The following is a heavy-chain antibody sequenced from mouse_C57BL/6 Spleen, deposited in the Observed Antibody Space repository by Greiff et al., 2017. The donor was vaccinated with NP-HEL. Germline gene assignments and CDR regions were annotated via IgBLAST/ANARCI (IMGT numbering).Heavy chain of an antibody. CDR2: IYPGDGDT. V-gene: IGHV1-82*01. D-gene: IGHD1-1*01. CDR1: GYAFSSSW. Sequence: QVQLKESGPELVKPGASVKISCKASGYAFSSSWMNWVKQRPGKGLEWIGRIYPGDGDTNYNGKFKGKATLTADKSSSTSYMQLSSLTSEDSAVYICAAVVAKDYAMDYWGQGTTVTVSS. CDR3: AAVVAKDYAMDY. J-gene: IGHJ4*01.